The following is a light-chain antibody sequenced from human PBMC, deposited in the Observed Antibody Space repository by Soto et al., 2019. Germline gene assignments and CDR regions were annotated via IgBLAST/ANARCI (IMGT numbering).Light chain of an antibody. V-gene: IGLV2-14*03. CDR2: DVS. CDR1: SVDVAVYNY. CDR3: SSYATASPL. J-gene: IGLJ2*01. Sequence: QSALTQPASVSGSPGQSITISCTGTSVDVAVYNYVSWYQQHPGKAPKLLIYDVSNRPSGVSDRFSGSRSGDTASLTISGVQAADEADYYCSSYATASPLFGGGTKVTVL.